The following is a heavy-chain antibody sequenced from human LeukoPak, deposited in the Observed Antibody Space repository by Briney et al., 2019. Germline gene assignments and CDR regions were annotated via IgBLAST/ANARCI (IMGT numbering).Heavy chain of an antibody. CDR1: RFIFDNYG. CDR3: ARVAGYSSSWLYYYMDV. D-gene: IGHD6-13*01. J-gene: IGHJ6*03. Sequence: GGSLRLSCAASRFIFDNYGMTWVRQAPGKGLEWVSGISDDGYSTYYADSVKGRFTISRGNAKNSLYLQMNSLRAEDTAVYYCARVAGYSSSWLYYYMDVWGKGTTVTVSS. V-gene: IGHV3-23*01. CDR2: ISDDGYST.